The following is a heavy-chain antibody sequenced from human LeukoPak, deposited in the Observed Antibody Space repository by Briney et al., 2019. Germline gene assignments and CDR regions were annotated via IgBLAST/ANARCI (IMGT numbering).Heavy chain of an antibody. D-gene: IGHD1-26*01. CDR1: GFSFSSYT. J-gene: IGHJ4*02. CDR3: ARTRYSGSYVDY. V-gene: IGHV3-64*01. Sequence: LSGGSLRLSCAASGFSFSSYTMHWVRQAPGKGLEHVSAISSSGGSTYYVNSVKGRFTISRDNSKNTLYLQMGSLRAEDMAVYYCARTRYSGSYVDYWGQGTLVTVSS. CDR2: ISSSGGST.